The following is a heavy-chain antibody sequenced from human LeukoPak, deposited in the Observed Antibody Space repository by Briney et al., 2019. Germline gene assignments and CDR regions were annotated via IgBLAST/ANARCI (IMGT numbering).Heavy chain of an antibody. CDR2: VRYDETTK. CDR1: GFTFSNYG. J-gene: IGHJ4*02. V-gene: IGHV3-30*02. D-gene: IGHD2-2*01. Sequence: PGGSLRLSCAASGFTFSNYGMHWVRQAPGKGLEWVAFVRYDETTKFYADSVKGRFTISRDNSKTTLCLQMNSLRAEDTAVYYCAKDVPTAYFDYWGQGTLVTVSS. CDR3: AKDVPTAYFDY.